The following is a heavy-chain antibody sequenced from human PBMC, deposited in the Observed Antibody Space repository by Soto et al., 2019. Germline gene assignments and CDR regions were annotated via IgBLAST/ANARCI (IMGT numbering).Heavy chain of an antibody. CDR2: MNPNSGNT. V-gene: IGHV1-8*01. D-gene: IGHD3-3*01. J-gene: IGHJ6*03. Sequence: GASVKVSCKASGYTFTSYDINWVRQATGQGLEWMGWMNPNSGNTGYAQKFQGRVTMTRNTSISTAYMELSSLRSEDTAVYYCARGYDFWSGYYEDYYYMDVWGKGTTVTVSS. CDR3: ARGYDFWSGYYEDYYYMDV. CDR1: GYTFTSYD.